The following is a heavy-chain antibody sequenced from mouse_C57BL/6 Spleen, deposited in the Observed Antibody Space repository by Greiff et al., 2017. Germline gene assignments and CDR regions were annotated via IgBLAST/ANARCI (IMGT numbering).Heavy chain of an antibody. V-gene: IGHV3-6*01. CDR2: ISYDGSN. CDR1: GYSITSGYY. J-gene: IGHJ3*01. Sequence: EVQLQQSGPGLVKPSQSLSLTCSVTGYSITSGYYWNWIRQFPGNKLEWMGYISYDGSNNYNPSLKNRISITRDTSKNQFFLKLNSVTTEDTATYYCARWDYGNYEGAYWGQGTLVTVSA. D-gene: IGHD2-1*01. CDR3: ARWDYGNYEGAY.